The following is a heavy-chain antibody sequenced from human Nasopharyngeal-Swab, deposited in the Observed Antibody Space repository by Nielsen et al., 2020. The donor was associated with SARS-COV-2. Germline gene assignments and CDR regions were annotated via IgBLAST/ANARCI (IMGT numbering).Heavy chain of an antibody. J-gene: IGHJ4*02. Sequence: SLRLSCAASGFTFDDYAMHWVRQAPGKGLEWVSGISWNSGSIGYADSVKGRFTISRDNAKNSLYLQMNSLRAEDTALYYCAKLYDSSGYYNDYWGQGTLVTVSS. D-gene: IGHD3-22*01. CDR2: ISWNSGSI. CDR1: GFTFDDYA. CDR3: AKLYDSSGYYNDY. V-gene: IGHV3-9*01.